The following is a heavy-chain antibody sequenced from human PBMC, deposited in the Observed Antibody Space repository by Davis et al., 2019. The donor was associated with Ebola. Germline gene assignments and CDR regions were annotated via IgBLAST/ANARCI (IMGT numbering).Heavy chain of an antibody. Sequence: GESLKISCKGSGSSFTSYWIGWVRQLPGKGLEWMGIIYPGDSDTRYSPSFHGQVTIPADKSISTAYLQWSSLKASDTAMYYCARLLLSTGMDVWGQGTMVTVSS. CDR3: ARLLLSTGMDV. CDR2: IYPGDSDT. J-gene: IGHJ6*02. CDR1: GSSFTSYW. V-gene: IGHV5-51*01. D-gene: IGHD2-21*01.